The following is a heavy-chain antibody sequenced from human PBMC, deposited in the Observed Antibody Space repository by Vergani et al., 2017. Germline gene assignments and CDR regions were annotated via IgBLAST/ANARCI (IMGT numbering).Heavy chain of an antibody. D-gene: IGHD2-21*01. J-gene: IGHJ4*02. CDR3: TRHVPCGDGACLHFDH. V-gene: IGHV5-51*01. CDR2: INPIDSKI. Sequence: EVMLVQSGAEVKKPGESLKISCKYSESSFISNEIAWVRQMSGKGLQWMGNINPIDSKIAYSPSSQGQAIMSLDKSITTAYLQWRSLKASDTAIYYCTRHVPCGDGACLHFDHWGQGTQVTVSS. CDR1: ESSFISNE.